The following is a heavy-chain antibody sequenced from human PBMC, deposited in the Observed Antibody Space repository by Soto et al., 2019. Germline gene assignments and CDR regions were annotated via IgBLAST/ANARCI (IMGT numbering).Heavy chain of an antibody. J-gene: IGHJ4*02. D-gene: IGHD4-4*01. CDR1: GFTFSTYS. Sequence: PGGSVRLSCAASGFTFSTYSMNWVRQAPGKGLEWVSSISGSGNYTHYADFLRGRFTISRDNAKTSLYLQMNSLRAEDTAVYYCAREGINNYNEYYFDSWGQGTVVTVSS. CDR3: AREGINNYNEYYFDS. CDR2: ISGSGNYT. V-gene: IGHV3-21*01.